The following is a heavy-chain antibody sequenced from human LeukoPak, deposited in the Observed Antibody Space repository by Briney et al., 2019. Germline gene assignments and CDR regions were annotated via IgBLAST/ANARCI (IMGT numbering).Heavy chain of an antibody. Sequence: GGSLRLSCAASGFTFSSYYMNWVRQAAGEGLEWVLSISSSSSYIYYADSVKGRFTISRDNAKNSLYLQMNSLRAEDTAVYYCASQTGVIDYWGQGTLVTVSS. J-gene: IGHJ4*02. V-gene: IGHV3-21*01. CDR1: GFTFSSYY. CDR3: ASQTGVIDY. CDR2: ISSSSSYI. D-gene: IGHD1-1*01.